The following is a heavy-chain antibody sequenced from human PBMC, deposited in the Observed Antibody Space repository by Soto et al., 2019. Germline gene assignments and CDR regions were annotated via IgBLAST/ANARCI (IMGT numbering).Heavy chain of an antibody. J-gene: IGHJ5*02. CDR2: MNPNSGNT. D-gene: IGHD3-22*01. V-gene: IGHV1-8*01. CDR3: ARGSYYDISGHYHVWFDP. Sequence: QVQLVQSGAEVKKPGASVKVSCKASGYTFTTFDINWVRQATGQGLEWVGWMNPNSGNTGYAQKFQGRVTMTRNTSMTTAYMELSSLRSEDTAVYYCARGSYYDISGHYHVWFDPWGQGTLVTVSS. CDR1: GYTFTTFD.